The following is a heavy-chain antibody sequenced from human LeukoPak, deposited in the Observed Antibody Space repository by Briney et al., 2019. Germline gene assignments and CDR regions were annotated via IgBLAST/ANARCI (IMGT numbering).Heavy chain of an antibody. CDR1: GFTFSSYW. V-gene: IGHV3-74*01. CDR2: IKSDGST. CDR3: ARAPSEIGGYYPEYFRH. D-gene: IGHD3-22*01. Sequence: RGSLRLSCAASGFTFSSYWMHWVRQAPGKGLVWVSRIKSDGSTRYADSVKGRFTISRDNAKNTVSLQMNSLRAEDTGVYYCARAPSEIGGYYPEYFRHWGQGTLVTVSP. J-gene: IGHJ1*01.